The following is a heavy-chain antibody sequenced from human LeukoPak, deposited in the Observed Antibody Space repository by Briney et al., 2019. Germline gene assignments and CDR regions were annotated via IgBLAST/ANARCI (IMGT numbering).Heavy chain of an antibody. CDR1: GFTFSVYG. Sequence: TGGSLRLSCAASGFTFSVYGMHWVRQAPGKGLEWVAVVSYDGSDKYYSDSVEGRFSISRDNSKNTVYLQMSSLRAEDTAVYFCAKDWNYYDTSVPFCYYYMEVWGKGTTVTVSS. V-gene: IGHV3-30*18. CDR2: VSYDGSDK. CDR3: AKDWNYYDTSVPFCYYYMEV. J-gene: IGHJ6*03. D-gene: IGHD3-22*01.